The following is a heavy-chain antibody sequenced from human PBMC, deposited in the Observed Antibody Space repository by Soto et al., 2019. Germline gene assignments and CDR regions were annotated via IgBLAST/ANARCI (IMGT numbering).Heavy chain of an antibody. Sequence: GGSLRLSCAASGFTFSSYGMHWVRQAPGKGLEWVAVISYDGSNKYYADSVKGRFTISRDNSKNTLYLQMNSLRAEDTAVYYCAKTASYYDFWSGSQLGPWGQGTLVTVSS. D-gene: IGHD3-3*01. CDR2: ISYDGSNK. CDR1: GFTFSSYG. V-gene: IGHV3-30*18. J-gene: IGHJ5*02. CDR3: AKTASYYDFWSGSQLGP.